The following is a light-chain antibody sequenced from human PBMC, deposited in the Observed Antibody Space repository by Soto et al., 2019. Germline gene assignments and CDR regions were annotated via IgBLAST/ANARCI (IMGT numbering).Light chain of an antibody. CDR1: QSVDSTY. J-gene: IGKJ4*01. CDR2: GAS. Sequence: EIVLTQSPGTLSLSPGERAPLSCRASQSVDSTYLAWYQQKPGQPPRLLIYGASSRATGIPDRFSGSGSGTDFTLTISRLEPEDFAVYFCQQYGSSPLTFGGGTKVDIK. CDR3: QQYGSSPLT. V-gene: IGKV3-20*01.